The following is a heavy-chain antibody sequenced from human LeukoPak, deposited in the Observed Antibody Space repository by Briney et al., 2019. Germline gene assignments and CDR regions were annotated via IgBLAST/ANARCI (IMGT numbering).Heavy chain of an antibody. Sequence: PSXTLSLTCAVYGGSFSGYYWSWIRQPAGKGLEWIGEINHSGSTNYNPSLKSGVTISVDTSKNQFSLKLSSVTAADTAVYYCAGGPYYYYMDVWGKGTTVTVSS. CDR2: INHSGST. CDR1: GGSFSGYY. V-gene: IGHV4-34*01. J-gene: IGHJ6*03. CDR3: AGGPYYYYMDV.